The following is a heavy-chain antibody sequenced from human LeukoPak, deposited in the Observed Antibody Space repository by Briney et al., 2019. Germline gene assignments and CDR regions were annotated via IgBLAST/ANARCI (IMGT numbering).Heavy chain of an antibody. CDR1: GFTFSGYS. J-gene: IGHJ4*02. D-gene: IGHD1-26*01. V-gene: IGHV3-48*01. CDR2: ITSSSSAI. Sequence: PGGSLRLSCAASGFTFSGYSMNWVRQAQGKGVGWVSYITSSSSAIYYAHSVKARFTISRHNAKTSLYLQINSLRAEHTAVYYCARVRGSYHFDSWGPGTLVTVSS. CDR3: ARVRGSYHFDS.